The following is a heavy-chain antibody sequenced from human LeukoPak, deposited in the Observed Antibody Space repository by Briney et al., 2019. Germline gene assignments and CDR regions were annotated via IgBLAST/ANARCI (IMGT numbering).Heavy chain of an antibody. CDR3: AKDALSFNGDWFDY. CDR2: ISYDGSNK. Sequence: GGSLRLSCAASGFTFSSYAMHWVRRAPGKGLEWVAVISYDGSNKYYADSVKGRFTISRDNSKNPVYLQMNSLRADDTAVYYCAKDALSFNGDWFDYWGQGTLVTVSS. CDR1: GFTFSSYA. D-gene: IGHD4-17*01. J-gene: IGHJ4*02. V-gene: IGHV3-30*04.